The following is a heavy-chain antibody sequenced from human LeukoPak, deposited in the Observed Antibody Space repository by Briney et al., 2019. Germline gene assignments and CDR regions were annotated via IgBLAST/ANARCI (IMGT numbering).Heavy chain of an antibody. CDR2: IRYDGSNK. J-gene: IGHJ4*02. Sequence: LPGGSLRLSCAASGFTFSSYGMHWVRQAPGKGLEWVAIIRYDGSNKYYADSVKGRFTISRDNSKNTLYLQMGSLRAEDMAVYYCARTQNLFWSGPPDYWGQGTLVTVSS. CDR3: ARTQNLFWSGPPDY. D-gene: IGHD3-3*01. V-gene: IGHV3-30*02. CDR1: GFTFSSYG.